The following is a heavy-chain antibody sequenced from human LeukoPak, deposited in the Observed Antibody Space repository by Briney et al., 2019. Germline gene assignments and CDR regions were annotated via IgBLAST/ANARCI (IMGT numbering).Heavy chain of an antibody. CDR3: VKDSTLFRVGNSYDTTVLNY. V-gene: IGHV3-30*02. Sequence: PGGSLRLSCEASGFTFGSYEMTWVRQAPGKGLEWVAFIRYDGSNKYYADSVKGRFTVSRDNSKNTLYLQMNSLRAEDTAVYYCVKDSTLFRVGNSYDTTVLNYWGQGTLVTVSS. CDR1: GFTFGSYE. D-gene: IGHD3-22*01. J-gene: IGHJ4*02. CDR2: IRYDGSNK.